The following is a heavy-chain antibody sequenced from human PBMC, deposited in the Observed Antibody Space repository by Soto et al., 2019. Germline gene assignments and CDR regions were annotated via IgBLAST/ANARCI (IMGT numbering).Heavy chain of an antibody. J-gene: IGHJ6*03. CDR2: MNPNSGNT. D-gene: IGHD3-10*01. Sequence: ASVKVSCKASGYTFTSYDINWVRQATGQGLEWMGWMNPNSGNTGYAQKLQGRVTMTRNTSISTAYMELSSLRSEDTAVYYCARTQSGDYYGSGSYYNRYYYYMDVWGKGTTVTVSS. CDR3: ARTQSGDYYGSGSYYNRYYYYMDV. CDR1: GYTFTSYD. V-gene: IGHV1-8*01.